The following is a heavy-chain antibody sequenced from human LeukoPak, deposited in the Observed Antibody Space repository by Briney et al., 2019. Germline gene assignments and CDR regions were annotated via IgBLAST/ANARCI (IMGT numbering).Heavy chain of an antibody. CDR1: GYSISSGYY. J-gene: IGHJ6*03. Sequence: PSETLSLTCTVSGYSISSGYYWGWIRQPPGKGLEWIGSIYHSGSTYYNPSLKSRVTMSVDTSKNQFSLKLSSVTAADTAVYYCARDQLLDYYYYYMDVWGKGTTVTISS. CDR2: IYHSGST. D-gene: IGHD2-2*01. V-gene: IGHV4-38-2*02. CDR3: ARDQLLDYYYYYMDV.